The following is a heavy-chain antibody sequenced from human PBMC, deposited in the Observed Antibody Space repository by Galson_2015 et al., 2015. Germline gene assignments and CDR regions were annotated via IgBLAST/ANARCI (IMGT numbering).Heavy chain of an antibody. Sequence: SLRLSCAASGFTFSSYRMNWVRQAPGKGLEWVSYIGSGGTTKYYADSVKGRFTISRDNAKNSLYLQMNSLRDEDTAVYYCAKPYYDSGGYYYSFDYWGQEALVTVSS. CDR3: AKPYYDSGGYYYSFDY. V-gene: IGHV3-48*02. J-gene: IGHJ4*02. CDR1: GFTFSSYR. D-gene: IGHD3-22*01. CDR2: IGSGGTTK.